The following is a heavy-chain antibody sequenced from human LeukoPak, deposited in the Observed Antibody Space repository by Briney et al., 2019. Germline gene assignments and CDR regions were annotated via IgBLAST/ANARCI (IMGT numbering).Heavy chain of an antibody. CDR2: IYWDDDK. CDR1: GFSLSTSGVG. J-gene: IGHJ4*02. CDR3: AREWGPSVDYVFFFDY. D-gene: IGHD4-17*01. V-gene: IGHV2-5*02. Sequence: SGPTLVKPTQTLTLTCTFSGFSLSTSGVGVGWIRQPPGKALEWLALIYWDDDKRYSPFLKSRLTVTKDTSKNQVVLTMTNMDPVDTATYYCAREWGPSVDYVFFFDYWGQGTLVTVSS.